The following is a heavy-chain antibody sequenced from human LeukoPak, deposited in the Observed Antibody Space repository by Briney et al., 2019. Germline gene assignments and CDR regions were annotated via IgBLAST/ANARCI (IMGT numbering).Heavy chain of an antibody. D-gene: IGHD1-26*01. CDR1: GYSFSSYW. CDR2: IFPGDSDT. V-gene: IGHV5-51*01. J-gene: IGHJ4*02. Sequence: GESLKISCKGSGYSFSSYWIGWVRQMPGKGLGWMGIIFPGDSDTRYSPSFQGQVTISADKSISTAYLQWSSLKASDTAMYYCARAQYSGSSRPFDYWGQGTLVTVSS. CDR3: ARAQYSGSSRPFDY.